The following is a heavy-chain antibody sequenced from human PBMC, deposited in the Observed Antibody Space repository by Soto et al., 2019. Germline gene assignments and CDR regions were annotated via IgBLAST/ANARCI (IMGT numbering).Heavy chain of an antibody. CDR1: GDTFSFYT. D-gene: IGHD3-10*01. J-gene: IGHJ4*02. Sequence: QVQLVQSGAELKKPGSSVKVSCKASGDTFSFYTINWVRQASGLGLEWMGRVNPILSMSNYAQKFQGRVTMTADKSTSSAYMERRSLRSEDTAFYYCATSYGSGYRAFDYWGQGALVTVSS. CDR3: ATSYGSGYRAFDY. CDR2: VNPILSMS. V-gene: IGHV1-69*02.